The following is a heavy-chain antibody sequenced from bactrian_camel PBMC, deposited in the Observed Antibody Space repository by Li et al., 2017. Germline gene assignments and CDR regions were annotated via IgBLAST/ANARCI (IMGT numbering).Heavy chain of an antibody. Sequence: HVQLVESGGGSVQAGGSLNLSCSASGYTYLTNCMSWFRQAPGKEREGVAGISADGSTRYADSVKGRFTISKDSAKNTLYLQMNSLQPEDTAMYYCAAGGNCMSLIWRAASFYKYWGHGTQVTVS. CDR1: GYTYLTNC. D-gene: IGHD1*01. V-gene: IGHV3S53*01. CDR3: AAGGNCMSLIWRAASFYKY. CDR2: ISADGST. J-gene: IGHJ4*01.